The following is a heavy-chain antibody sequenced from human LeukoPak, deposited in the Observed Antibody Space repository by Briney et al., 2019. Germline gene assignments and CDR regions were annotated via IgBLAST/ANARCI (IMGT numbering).Heavy chain of an antibody. CDR1: GFTFSSYG. J-gene: IGHJ4*02. CDR2: ISYDGSNK. CDR3: AKERSLNGGYSDGYFDH. Sequence: PGGSLRLSCAASGFTFSSYGMHWVRQAPGKGLEWVAVISYDGSNKYYADSVEGRFTISRDNSKNTLYLQMNSLRAEDTALYHCAKERSLNGGYSDGYFDHWGQGTLVTVSS. V-gene: IGHV3-30*18. D-gene: IGHD4-23*01.